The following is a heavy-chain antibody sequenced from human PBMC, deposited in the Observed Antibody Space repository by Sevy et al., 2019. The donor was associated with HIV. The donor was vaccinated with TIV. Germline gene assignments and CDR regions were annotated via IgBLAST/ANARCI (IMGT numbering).Heavy chain of an antibody. V-gene: IGHV3-15*01. CDR2: IKSKTDGGTT. Sequence: GGSLRLSCAASGFTFSNAWMSWVRQAPGKGLEWVGRIKSKTDGGTTDYAAPVKGRFTISRDDSKNTLYLQMNSLKTEDTAVYYCTTSITMIVVVMYCFDYWGQGTLVTVSS. CDR1: GFTFSNAW. J-gene: IGHJ4*02. D-gene: IGHD3-22*01. CDR3: TTSITMIVVVMYCFDY.